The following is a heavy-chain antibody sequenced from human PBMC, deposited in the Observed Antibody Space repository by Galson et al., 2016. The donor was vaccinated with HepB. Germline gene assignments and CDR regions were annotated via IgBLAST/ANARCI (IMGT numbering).Heavy chain of an antibody. D-gene: IGHD1-26*01. V-gene: IGHV3-74*01. Sequence: SLRLSCAASGFMFSTYWMQWVRQAPGKGLVWVSLIDPDGTTIDYADSVWGRFSISRDNAKNTMSLQMNSLRVEDMGVYYCVRDSGTYPGYYDFWGQGTLVTVSS. CDR3: VRDSGTYPGYYDF. CDR1: GFMFSTYW. J-gene: IGHJ4*02. CDR2: IDPDGTTI.